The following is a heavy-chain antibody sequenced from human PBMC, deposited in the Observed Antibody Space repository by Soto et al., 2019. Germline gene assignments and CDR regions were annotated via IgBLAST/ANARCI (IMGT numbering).Heavy chain of an antibody. V-gene: IGHV3-21*01. D-gene: IGHD6-25*01. CDR2: ISSSSSYI. CDR3: ARESPGRIAAYAFDI. J-gene: IGHJ3*02. CDR1: GFTLSSYS. Sequence: GGSLRLSCAASGFTLSSYSMSWVRQAPGKGLEWVSSISSSSSYIYYADSVKGRFTISRDNAKNSLYLQMNSLRAEDTAVYYCARESPGRIAAYAFDIWGQGTMVTVSS.